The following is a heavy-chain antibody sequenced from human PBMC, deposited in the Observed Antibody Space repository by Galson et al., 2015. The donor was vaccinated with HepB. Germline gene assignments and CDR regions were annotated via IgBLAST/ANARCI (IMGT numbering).Heavy chain of an antibody. J-gene: IGHJ6*02. V-gene: IGHV3-48*01. CDR3: ARNPASYDYYNMDV. Sequence: SLRLSCAASGFSFMSHSMNWVRHSPGKGLEWLAYIIPGGAKYFADSARGRFTTSRDNVKKSMYLHMSSLRVEDTAVYYCARNPASYDYYNMDVWGQGTTVTVSS. CDR2: IIPGGAK. D-gene: IGHD3-3*01. CDR1: GFSFMSHS.